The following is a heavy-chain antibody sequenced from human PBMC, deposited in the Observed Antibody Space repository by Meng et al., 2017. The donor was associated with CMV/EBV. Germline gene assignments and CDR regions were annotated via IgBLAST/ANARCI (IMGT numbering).Heavy chain of an antibody. CDR3: ARGRWLRY. CDR2: INHSGST. D-gene: IGHD3-22*01. V-gene: IGHV4-34*01. J-gene: IGHJ4*02. CDR1: GGSFSGYY. Sequence: TLCLTCAVYGGSFSGYYWSWIRQPPGKGLEWIGEINHSGSTNYNPSLKSRVTISVDTSKNQFSLKLSSVTAADTAVYYCARGRWLRYWGQGTLVTVSS.